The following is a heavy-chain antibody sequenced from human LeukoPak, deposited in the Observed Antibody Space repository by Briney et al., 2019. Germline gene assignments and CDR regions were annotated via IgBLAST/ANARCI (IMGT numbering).Heavy chain of an antibody. J-gene: IGHJ5*02. CDR3: ATFHEP. V-gene: IGHV3-48*01. CDR2: ISPSNTPA. Sequence: GGPLRLSCAASGFTFSAYSMNWVRQAPGKGLEWISYISPSNTPAYADSVKGRFTISRDSAKSSVYLQMDSLRAEDTAVYYCATFHEPWGQGTLVTVSS. D-gene: IGHD2/OR15-2a*01. CDR1: GFTFSAYS.